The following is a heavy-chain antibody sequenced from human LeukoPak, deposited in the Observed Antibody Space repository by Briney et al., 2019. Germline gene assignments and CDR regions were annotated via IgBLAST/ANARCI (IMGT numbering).Heavy chain of an antibody. CDR2: INTNSGGT. Sequence: ASVKVSCKASGYSFSAYYMHWVRQAPGQGLEWMGWINTNSGGTNYAQKFQGRVTMTRDTSISTAYMELSRLRSDDTAVYYCARDPSSGWDYWGQGTLVTVSS. D-gene: IGHD6-19*01. V-gene: IGHV1-2*02. CDR3: ARDPSSGWDY. CDR1: GYSFSAYY. J-gene: IGHJ4*02.